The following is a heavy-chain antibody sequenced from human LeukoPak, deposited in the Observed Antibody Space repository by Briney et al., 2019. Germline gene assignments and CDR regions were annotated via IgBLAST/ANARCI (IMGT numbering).Heavy chain of an antibody. CDR1: VYTFKAYY. Sequence: ASVKVSCMPSVYTFKAYYMHWVRQAPGQGLEWVGWIDPKTGNTRYAQKFQGRVTITRDTPIGTVYMELSSLKSDDTAVYYCASEAFCASGNCYLQRVASWGPGTLVTVSS. V-gene: IGHV1-2*02. J-gene: IGHJ4*02. CDR2: IDPKTGNT. CDR3: ASEAFCASGNCYLQRVAS. D-gene: IGHD3-22*01.